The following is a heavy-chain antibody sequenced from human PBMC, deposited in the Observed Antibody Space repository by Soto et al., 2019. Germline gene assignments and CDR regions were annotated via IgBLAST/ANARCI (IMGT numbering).Heavy chain of an antibody. CDR3: ARHSIHSGFDSPPHSFDY. D-gene: IGHD5-12*01. Sequence: SETLSLTCTVSGGSISSGSYYWGWIRQPPGKGLEWIGTIFHSGSTYYNPSLKSRVTIFVDTSKKQFSLNLSSVTAADAAVYYCARHSIHSGFDSPPHSFDYWGQGTLVTVSS. CDR2: IFHSGST. J-gene: IGHJ4*02. CDR1: GGSISSGSYY. V-gene: IGHV4-39*01.